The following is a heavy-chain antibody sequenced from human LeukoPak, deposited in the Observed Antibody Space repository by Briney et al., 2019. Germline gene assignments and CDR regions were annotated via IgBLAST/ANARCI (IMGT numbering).Heavy chain of an antibody. V-gene: IGHV1-2*02. CDR2: INPNSGGT. D-gene: IGHD7-27*01. CDR1: GYTFTGYY. Sequence: ASVKVSCKASGYTFTGYYMHWVRQAPGQGLEWMGWINPNSGGTNYAQKFQGRVTMTRDTSTSTVYMELSSLRSEDTAVYYCARDIWGSALYYFDYWGQGTLVTVSS. J-gene: IGHJ4*02. CDR3: ARDIWGSALYYFDY.